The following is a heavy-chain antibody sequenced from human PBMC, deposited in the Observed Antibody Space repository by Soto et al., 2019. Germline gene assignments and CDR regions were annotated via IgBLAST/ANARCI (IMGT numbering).Heavy chain of an antibody. Sequence: EVQLLESGGGLVQPGGSLRLSCAASGFTFSSYAMSWVRQAPGKGLEWVSAISGSGDSTYYADSVKGRFTISRDNSKNTLYLQMNSLRAEDTAVYYCAKDLYYDILTGLLYYYYYYMDVWGKGTTVTVSS. CDR3: AKDLYYDILTGLLYYYYYYMDV. CDR1: GFTFSSYA. V-gene: IGHV3-23*01. CDR2: ISGSGDST. J-gene: IGHJ6*03. D-gene: IGHD3-9*01.